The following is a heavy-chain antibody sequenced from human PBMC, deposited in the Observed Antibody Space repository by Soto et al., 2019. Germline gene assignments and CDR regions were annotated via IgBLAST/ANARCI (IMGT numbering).Heavy chain of an antibody. D-gene: IGHD2-21*01. CDR3: ATDGPYSVDAFDI. V-gene: IGHV1-24*01. CDR1: GYTLTELS. Sequence: ASVKVSCKVSGYTLTELSMHCARPAPGKELEWMGGFDPEDGETIYAQKFQGRVTMTEDTSTDTAYMELSSLRSEDTAVYYCATDGPYSVDAFDIWGQGTMVPVSS. CDR2: FDPEDGET. J-gene: IGHJ3*02.